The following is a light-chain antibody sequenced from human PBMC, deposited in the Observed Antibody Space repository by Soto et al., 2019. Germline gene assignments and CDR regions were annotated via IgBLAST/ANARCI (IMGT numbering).Light chain of an antibody. CDR1: QSVSSSY. CDR3: QQYGSSPCT. CDR2: GAS. J-gene: IGKJ3*01. Sequence: EIVLTQSPGTLSLSPGERATLSCRASQSVSSSYLAWYQQKPGQAPRLLIYGASSRAPGIPDRFSGSGSGADFTLTISRLEPEDVAVYYCQQYGSSPCTFSPGTKVDIK. V-gene: IGKV3-20*01.